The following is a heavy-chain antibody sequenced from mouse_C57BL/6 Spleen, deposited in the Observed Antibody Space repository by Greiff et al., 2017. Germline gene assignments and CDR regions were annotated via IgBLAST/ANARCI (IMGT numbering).Heavy chain of an antibody. CDR3: ARCDYGTEYFDG. J-gene: IGHJ1*03. CDR2: NNPSNGGT. D-gene: IGHD2-4*01. CDR1: GYTFTSYW. Sequence: QVQLQQPGTELVKPGASVKLSCKASGYTFTSYWMHWVKQRPGQGLEWIGNNNPSNGGTNYNEKFKSKATLTVDKSSSTAYMQLSSLTSEDSAVYYCARCDYGTEYFDGWGTGTTVTVSS. V-gene: IGHV1-53*01.